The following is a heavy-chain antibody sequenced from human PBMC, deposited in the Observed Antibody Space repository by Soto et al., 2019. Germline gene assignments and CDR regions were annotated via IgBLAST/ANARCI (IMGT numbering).Heavy chain of an antibody. CDR1: GGTFSSYA. CDR2: IIPIFGTA. J-gene: IGHJ6*02. CDR3: ARNDYSTTFYYYGMDV. Sequence: QVQLVQSGAEVKKPGSSVKVSCKASGGTFSSYAITWVRQAPGQGLEWMGRIIPIFGTANYNQKFQGRVTITADESTSTACMELSSLRSEDTAVYYCARNDYSTTFYYYGMDVWGQGTTVTVSS. V-gene: IGHV1-69*01. D-gene: IGHD1-1*01.